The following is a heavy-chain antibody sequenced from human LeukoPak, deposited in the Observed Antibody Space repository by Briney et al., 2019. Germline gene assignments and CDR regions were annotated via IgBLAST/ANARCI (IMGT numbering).Heavy chain of an antibody. CDR3: ARVLGGDGYDFGYHGMDV. CDR2: IDTACDT. J-gene: IGHJ6*02. D-gene: IGHD5-12*01. V-gene: IGHV3-13*04. Sequence: GGSLRLSCAASGFTFGSYDMHWVRQSTGKGLEWVSGIDTACDTYYTGSVKGRFTISRENDKNSLYLQMNSLRAGDTAVYYCARVLGGDGYDFGYHGMDVWGQGTTVTVSS. CDR1: GFTFGSYD.